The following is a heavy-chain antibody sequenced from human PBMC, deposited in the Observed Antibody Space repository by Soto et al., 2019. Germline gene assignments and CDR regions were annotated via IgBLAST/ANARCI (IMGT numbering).Heavy chain of an antibody. CDR2: IIPIFGTA. CDR3: AKDLSGSSGRGECFDI. CDR1: GGTFSSYA. Sequence: SSVKVSCKASGGTFSSYAISWVRQAPGQGLEWMGGIIPIFGTANYAQKFQGRVTITADKSTSTAYMELSSLRSEDTAVYYCAKDLSGSSGRGECFDIWGQGTMVTVS. J-gene: IGHJ3*02. D-gene: IGHD3-22*01. V-gene: IGHV1-69*06.